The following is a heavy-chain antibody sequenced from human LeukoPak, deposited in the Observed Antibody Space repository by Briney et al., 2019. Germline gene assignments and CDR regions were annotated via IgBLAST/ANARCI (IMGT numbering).Heavy chain of an antibody. J-gene: IGHJ4*02. CDR3: ARGDGDSPYYFDY. V-gene: IGHV1-69*05. CDR1: GGTFSSYA. CDR2: IIPIFGTA. D-gene: IGHD4-17*01. Sequence: SVKVSCKASGGTFSSYAISWVRQAPGQGLEWMGGIIPIFGTANYAQKFQGRVTITTDESTSTAYMELSSLRSEATAVYYCARGDGDSPYYFDYWGQGTLVTVSS.